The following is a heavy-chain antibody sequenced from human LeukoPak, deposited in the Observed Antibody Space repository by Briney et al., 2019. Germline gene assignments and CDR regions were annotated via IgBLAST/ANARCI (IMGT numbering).Heavy chain of an antibody. Sequence: SVKVSCKASGGTFSSYTISWVRQAPGQGLEWMGGIIPIFGTANYAQKFQGRVTITADESTSTAYMELSSLRSEDTAVYYCASPARGYSYGYGYWGQGTLVTVSS. V-gene: IGHV1-69*13. D-gene: IGHD5-18*01. CDR3: ASPARGYSYGYGY. J-gene: IGHJ4*02. CDR1: GGTFSSYT. CDR2: IIPIFGTA.